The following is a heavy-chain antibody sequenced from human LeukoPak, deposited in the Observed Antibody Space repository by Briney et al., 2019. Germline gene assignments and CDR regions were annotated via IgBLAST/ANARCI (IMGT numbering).Heavy chain of an antibody. CDR2: ISSSSSYI. V-gene: IGHV3-21*01. CDR3: ASYYDSGGYYYFDY. CDR1: GFTFSSYS. J-gene: IGHJ4*02. Sequence: GGSLRLSCAASGFTFSSYSMNWVRQAPGKGLEWVSSISSSSSYIYYADSVKGRFTISRDNAKNSLYLQMNSLRAEDTAVYYCASYYDSGGYYYFDYWGQGTLVTVSS. D-gene: IGHD3-22*01.